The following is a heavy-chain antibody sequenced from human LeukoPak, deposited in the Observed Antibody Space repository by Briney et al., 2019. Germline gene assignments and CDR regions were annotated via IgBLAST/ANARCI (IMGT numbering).Heavy chain of an antibody. V-gene: IGHV4-34*01. Sequence: SETLSLTCAVYGGSFSGYYWSWVRQPPGKGLEWSGEINHSGSTNYNPSLKRGVTISVDTSKKQFSLKLSSVSGADTAVYYCARGPRTVTKYSTRNKYCFDDWGQGTLVTVSS. J-gene: IGHJ4*02. D-gene: IGHD4-17*01. CDR2: INHSGST. CDR3: ARGPRTVTKYSTRNKYCFDD. CDR1: GGSFSGYY.